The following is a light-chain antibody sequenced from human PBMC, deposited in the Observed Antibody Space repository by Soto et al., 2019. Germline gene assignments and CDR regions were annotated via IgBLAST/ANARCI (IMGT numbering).Light chain of an antibody. Sequence: QSVLTQPPSASGTPGQRVTISCSGRTSNIGSNYVYWYQQLPGTAPKLLIYRNNQRPSGVPDRFSASKSGTSASLAISGLRSEDEADYYCATWDDRLGGRVFGGGTQLTVL. CDR1: TSNIGSNY. J-gene: IGLJ7*01. CDR3: ATWDDRLGGRV. V-gene: IGLV1-47*01. CDR2: RNN.